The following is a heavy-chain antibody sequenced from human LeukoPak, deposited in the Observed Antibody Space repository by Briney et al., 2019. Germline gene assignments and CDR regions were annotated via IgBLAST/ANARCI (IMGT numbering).Heavy chain of an antibody. J-gene: IGHJ4*02. V-gene: IGHV3-30-3*01. CDR3: ASGYCSSTSCRLEDDFDY. CDR2: ISYDGSNK. D-gene: IGHD2-2*03. Sequence: GGSLRLSCAASGFTFSSYAMHWVRQAPGKGLEWVAVISYDGSNKYYADSVKGRFTISRDNSKNTLYLQMNSLRAEDTAVYYCASGYCSSTSCRLEDDFDYWGQGTLVTVSS. CDR1: GFTFSSYA.